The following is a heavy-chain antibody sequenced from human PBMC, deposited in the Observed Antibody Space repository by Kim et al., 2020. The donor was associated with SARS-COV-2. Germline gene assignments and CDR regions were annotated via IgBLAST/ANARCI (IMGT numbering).Heavy chain of an antibody. J-gene: IGHJ4*02. D-gene: IGHD3-22*01. CDR2: IYPGDSDT. Sequence: GESLKISCKGSGYSFTSYWNGWVRQMPGKGLEWMGIIYPGDSDTRYSPSFQGQVTISADKSISTAYLQWSSLKASDTAMYYCARRSYYYDSSGYSGIDYWGQGTLVTVSS. CDR1: GYSFTSYW. V-gene: IGHV5-51*01. CDR3: ARRSYYYDSSGYSGIDY.